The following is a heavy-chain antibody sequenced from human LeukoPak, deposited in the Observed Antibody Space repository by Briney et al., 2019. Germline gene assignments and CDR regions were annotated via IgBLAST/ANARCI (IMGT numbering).Heavy chain of an antibody. CDR2: IYPGDSDT. Sequence: GESLKISCKGSGYSFTSYWIGWVRQMPGKGLEWMGIIYPGDSDTRYNPSFQGQVTISADKSISTAYLQWSSLKASDTAMYYCARQPVEMATMILADYWGQGTLVTVSS. CDR3: ARQPVEMATMILADY. D-gene: IGHD5-24*01. V-gene: IGHV5-51*01. J-gene: IGHJ4*02. CDR1: GYSFTSYW.